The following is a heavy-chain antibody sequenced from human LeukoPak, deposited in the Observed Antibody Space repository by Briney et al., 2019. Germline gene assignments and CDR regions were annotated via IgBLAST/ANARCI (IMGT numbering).Heavy chain of an antibody. D-gene: IGHD3-3*01. J-gene: IGHJ4*02. CDR3: AKVPAVRITIFGVSIDF. CDR2: ISGSGGST. Sequence: GGSLRLSCAASGFTFSSYAMNWVRQAPGKGLEWVSAISGSGGSTYYADSVKGRFTISRDNSKNTLYLQMNSLRAEDTAVYYCAKVPAVRITIFGVSIDFWGQGTLVTVSS. V-gene: IGHV3-23*01. CDR1: GFTFSSYA.